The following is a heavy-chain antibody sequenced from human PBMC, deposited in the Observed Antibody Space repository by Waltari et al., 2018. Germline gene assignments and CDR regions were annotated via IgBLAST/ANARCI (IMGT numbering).Heavy chain of an antibody. V-gene: IGHV4-34*02. D-gene: IGHD2-15*01. CDR2: INHRGNI. J-gene: IGHJ6*02. CDR3: ARLEDCTGGHCYTANHYAVDV. CDR1: GGSFNVYY. Sequence: QIQLQQWGAGLLKPSETLSLTCAVYGGSFNVYYWGRLRQAPGKGLGWIGEINHRGNINYHPSLKSRVAISVDTPKNQFSLKVTSVAAADTAVYYCARLEDCTGGHCYTANHYAVDVWGRGTTVTVSS.